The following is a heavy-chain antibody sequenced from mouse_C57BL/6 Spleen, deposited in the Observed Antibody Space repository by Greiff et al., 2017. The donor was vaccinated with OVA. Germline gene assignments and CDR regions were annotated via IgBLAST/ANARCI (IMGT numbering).Heavy chain of an antibody. CDR3: AREETEWYFDV. J-gene: IGHJ1*03. D-gene: IGHD3-2*01. CDR2: IYPGSGST. CDR1: GYTFTSDW. V-gene: IGHV1-55*01. Sequence: QVQLQQPGAELVKPGASVKMSCKASGYTFTSDWITRGKQRPGQGLEWIGDIYPGSGSTNYNEKFKSKATLTVDTSSSTAYMQLSSLTSEDSAVYYCAREETEWYFDVWGTGTTVTVSS.